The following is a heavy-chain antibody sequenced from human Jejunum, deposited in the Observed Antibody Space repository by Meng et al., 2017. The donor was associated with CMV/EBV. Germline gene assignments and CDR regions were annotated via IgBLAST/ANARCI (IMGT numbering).Heavy chain of an antibody. CDR1: GFSFSPYS. CDR2: ISSSSSYI. Sequence: GFSFSPYSMSWVRQAPGKGLAWVSSISSSSSYISYADSVKGRFTISRDNAKNSLYLQMNSLRAEDTAVYYCARPGYSGSYWYYFDYWGQGTLVTVSS. D-gene: IGHD1-26*01. J-gene: IGHJ4*02. CDR3: ARPGYSGSYWYYFDY. V-gene: IGHV3-21*01.